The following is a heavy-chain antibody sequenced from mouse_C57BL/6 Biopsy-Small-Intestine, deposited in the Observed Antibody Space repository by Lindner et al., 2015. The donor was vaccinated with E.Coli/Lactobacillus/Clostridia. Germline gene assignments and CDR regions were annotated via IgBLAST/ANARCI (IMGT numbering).Heavy chain of an antibody. CDR3: VRRGNYDGMDY. D-gene: IGHD2-1*01. J-gene: IGHJ4*01. Sequence: VQLQESGGGLVKPGGSLKLSCAASGFTFSDYGVHWVRQVPEKGLEWVAYISGGSSTISYADTVKGRFTISRDNAKNTLFLQMTSLRSEDTAMYYCVRRGNYDGMDYWGQGTSVTVSS. V-gene: IGHV5-17*01. CDR2: ISGGSSTI. CDR1: GFTFSDYG.